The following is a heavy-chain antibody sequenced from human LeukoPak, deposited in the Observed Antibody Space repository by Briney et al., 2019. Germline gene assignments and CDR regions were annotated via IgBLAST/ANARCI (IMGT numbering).Heavy chain of an antibody. CDR2: ISGSGGST. D-gene: IGHD2-15*01. V-gene: IGHV3-23*01. CDR3: AKSIVVVAKRMGYFDY. CDR1: GFTFSSYA. J-gene: IGHJ4*02. Sequence: GGSLRLSCAASGFTFSSYAMSWVRQAPGKGLEWVSAISGSGGSTYYADSVKGRFTISRDNSKNTLYLQMNSLRAEDTAVYYCAKSIVVVAKRMGYFDYWGQGTLVTVSS.